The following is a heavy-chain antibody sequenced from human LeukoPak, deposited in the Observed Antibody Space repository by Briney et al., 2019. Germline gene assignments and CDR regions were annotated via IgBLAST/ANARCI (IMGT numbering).Heavy chain of an antibody. Sequence: SETLSLTCSVSGGSISPYYCTWIRQPPGKGLEWIGHIHYSGNPNYNPTLKRRVTISVDTPKDQFSLKLSTVTAADTALNYCARIVLELMDFRSAMGAFDFWGEGTMVTVSS. J-gene: IGHJ3*01. V-gene: IGHV4-59*01. CDR1: GGSISPYY. D-gene: IGHD3-3*01. CDR3: ARIVLELMDFRSAMGAFDF. CDR2: IHYSGNP.